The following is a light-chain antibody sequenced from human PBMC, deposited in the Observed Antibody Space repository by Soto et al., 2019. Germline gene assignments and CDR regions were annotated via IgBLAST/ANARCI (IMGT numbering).Light chain of an antibody. V-gene: IGKV3-15*01. CDR1: QSVSSH. CDR3: QQYSNWPQT. Sequence: EIVMTQSAATLSVSPGERATRSCRASQSVSSHLAWYLRKPGQAPKPLIYGASTRATGIPTRFSCSGSGTEFTLTISSLPSEHFGVYYCQQYSNWPQTFGKGTKADIQ. J-gene: IGKJ1*01. CDR2: GAS.